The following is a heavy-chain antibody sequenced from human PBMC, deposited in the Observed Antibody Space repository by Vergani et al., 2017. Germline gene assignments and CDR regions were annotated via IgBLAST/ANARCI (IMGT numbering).Heavy chain of an antibody. J-gene: IGHJ4*02. V-gene: IGHV1-24*01. D-gene: IGHD6-13*01. CDR3: ATAIAAACTRSYYFDY. CDR2: FDPEDGET. Sequence: QVQLVQSGAAVKKPGASVKVSCKVSGYTLTELSMHWVRQAPGKGLEWMGGFDPEDGETIYAQKFQGRVTMTVDTSTDTAYMELSSLRSEDTAVYYCATAIAAACTRSYYFDYWGQGSLVTDSS. CDR1: GYTLTELS.